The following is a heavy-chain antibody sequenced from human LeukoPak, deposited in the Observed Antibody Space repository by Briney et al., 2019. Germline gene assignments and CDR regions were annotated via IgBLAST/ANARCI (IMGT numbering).Heavy chain of an antibody. J-gene: IGHJ4*02. CDR2: IYTNGGA. CDR3: AREPPGY. CDR1: GGSVTSGNYY. V-gene: IGHV4-61*02. Sequence: KASQTLSLTCTVSGGSVTSGNYYWNWIRQPAGKGLEWIGRIYTNGGASYNPSLKSRVTTSIDASKNQFSLKLSSVTAADTAVYYCAREPPGYWGQGILVTVSS.